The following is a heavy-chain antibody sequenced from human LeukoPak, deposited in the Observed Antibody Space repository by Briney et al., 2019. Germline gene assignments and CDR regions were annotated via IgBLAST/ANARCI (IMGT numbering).Heavy chain of an antibody. J-gene: IGHJ4*02. CDR1: GFIVSSNY. V-gene: IGHV3-53*01. D-gene: IGHD2-8*01. Sequence: GGSLRLSCAASGFIVSSNYMSWVRQAPGKGLEWVSIIYSGGSTYYADSVKGRFTISRENSKNTVYLQMNSLRGEDTAMYYCARVGTGTSGYFDYWGQGALVTV. CDR2: IYSGGST. CDR3: ARVGTGTSGYFDY.